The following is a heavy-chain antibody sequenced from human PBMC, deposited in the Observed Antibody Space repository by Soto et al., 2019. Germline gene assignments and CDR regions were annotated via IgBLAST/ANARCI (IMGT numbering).Heavy chain of an antibody. V-gene: IGHV4-31*03. CDR2: IYYSGST. D-gene: IGHD2-2*02. CDR3: VRLRYCSSTSCHRFDP. CDR1: GGSISSSGYY. Sequence: SETLSLTCTVSGGSISSSGYYWSWIRQHPGKGLEWIGHIYYSGSTYYNPSLKSRVTISVDTSKNQFSLKLSSVTAADTAVYYCVRLRYCSSTSCHRFDPWGQGTLVTVSS. J-gene: IGHJ5*02.